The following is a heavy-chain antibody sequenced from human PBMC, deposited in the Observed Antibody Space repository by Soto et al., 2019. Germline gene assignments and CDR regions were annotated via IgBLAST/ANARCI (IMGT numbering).Heavy chain of an antibody. V-gene: IGHV3-48*02. CDR2: ISSSSSTI. CDR3: ARAFTIAVAGTWWFDP. J-gene: IGHJ5*02. CDR1: GFTFSSYS. D-gene: IGHD6-19*01. Sequence: GGSLRLSCAASGFTFSSYSMNWVRQAPGKGLEWVSYISSSSSTIYYADSVKGRFTISRDNAKNSLYLQMNSLRDKDTAVYYCARAFTIAVAGTWWFDPWGQGTLVTVSS.